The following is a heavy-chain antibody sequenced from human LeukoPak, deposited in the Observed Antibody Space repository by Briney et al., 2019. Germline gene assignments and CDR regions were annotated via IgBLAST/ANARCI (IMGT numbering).Heavy chain of an antibody. J-gene: IGHJ4*02. CDR1: GYTFTSYY. V-gene: IGHV1-46*01. CDR3: ARGGRYSSSSYQGYASDY. CDR2: INPSGGST. D-gene: IGHD6-6*01. Sequence: APVKVSCKASGYTFTSYYMHWVRQAPGQGLEWMGIINPSGGSTSYAQKFQGRVTMTRDMSTSTVYMELSSLRSEDTAVYYCARGGRYSSSSYQGYASDYWGQGTLVTVSS.